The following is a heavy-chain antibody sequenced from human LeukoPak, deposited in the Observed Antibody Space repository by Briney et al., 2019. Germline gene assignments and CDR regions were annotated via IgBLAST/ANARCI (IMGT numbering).Heavy chain of an antibody. CDR1: GYTFTTYA. J-gene: IGHJ3*02. CDR2: ISAYNGNT. D-gene: IGHD3-3*01. V-gene: IGHV1-18*01. Sequence: GASVKVSCKVSGYTFTTYAISWVRQAPGQGLEWMGWISAYNGNTNYAQKLQGRVTMTTDTSTSTAYMELRSLRSDDTAVYYCAREADWSGQTDAFDIWGQGTMVTVSS. CDR3: AREADWSGQTDAFDI.